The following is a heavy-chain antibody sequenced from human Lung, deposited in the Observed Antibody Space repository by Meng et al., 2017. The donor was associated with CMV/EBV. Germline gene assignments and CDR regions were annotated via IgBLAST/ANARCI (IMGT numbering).Heavy chain of an antibody. V-gene: IGHV3-23*01. Sequence: SXAASGFTFSSNAISWVRQAPGKGLEWVSNISGSGGSTYYADSVKGRFTISRDNSKNTLYLQMNSLRADDTAVYYCARLSGSYSWYFDLWGRGSLVTVSS. CDR3: ARLSGSYSWYFDL. CDR1: GFTFSSNA. J-gene: IGHJ2*01. D-gene: IGHD1-26*01. CDR2: ISGSGGST.